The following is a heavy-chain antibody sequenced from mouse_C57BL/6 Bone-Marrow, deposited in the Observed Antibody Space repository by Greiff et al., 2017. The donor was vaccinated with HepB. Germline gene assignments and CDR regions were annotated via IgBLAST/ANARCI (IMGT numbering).Heavy chain of an antibody. CDR3: ARPSYSSYVAWFAY. Sequence: QVQLQQPGAELVKPGASVKLSCKASGYTFTSYWMHWVKQRPGQGLEWIGMIHPNSGSTNYKEKFKSKATLTVDKSSSTTYMQLSSLTSEDSAVYYCARPSYSSYVAWFAYWDRGTLVTVSA. CDR1: GYTFTSYW. V-gene: IGHV1-64*01. CDR2: IHPNSGST. D-gene: IGHD2-5*01. J-gene: IGHJ3*01.